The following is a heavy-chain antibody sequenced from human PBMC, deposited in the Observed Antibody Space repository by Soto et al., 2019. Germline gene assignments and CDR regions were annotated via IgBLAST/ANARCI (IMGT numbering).Heavy chain of an antibody. CDR1: GGPISGYY. Sequence: SETLSLTCVVSGGPISGYYWSWIRRPPGGGLEWIGYIFYGGDTKYNPSVNSRVTISVDMSKNHFSLQLKSVTAADTAMYYCARGPTHYYFDYWGQGSLVTVSS. CDR3: ARGPTHYYFDY. J-gene: IGHJ4*02. V-gene: IGHV4-59*01. CDR2: IFYGGDT.